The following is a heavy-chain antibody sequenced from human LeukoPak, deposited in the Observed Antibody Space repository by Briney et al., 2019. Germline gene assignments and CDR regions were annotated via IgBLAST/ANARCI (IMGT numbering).Heavy chain of an antibody. D-gene: IGHD3-10*01. V-gene: IGHV4-4*07. CDR2: IYGSGTT. J-gene: IGHJ5*02. CDR3: ARDSGTTGEVKFDP. CDR1: GGSISSY. Sequence: SETLSLTCTVSGGSISSYWSWIRQPAGKGLEWIGRIYGSGTTTYNPSLKSRVSMSIDTSKNQFSLKLMSVTAADTAVYYCARDSGTTGEVKFDPWGQGTLVTVST.